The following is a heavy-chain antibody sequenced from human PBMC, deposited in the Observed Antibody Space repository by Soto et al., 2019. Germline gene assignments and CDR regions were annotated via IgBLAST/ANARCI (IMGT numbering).Heavy chain of an antibody. CDR3: ARDPSPYPSGWYGIDF. CDR2: MSYDGTNT. CDR1: GFMFSAYA. J-gene: IGHJ4*01. V-gene: IGHV3-30-3*01. Sequence: QMQLVESGGGVVQPGASLRLSCTASGFMFSAYAMLWVRQAPGKGLEWVAAMSYDGTNTYYADSLKGRFTISRDNSKNTLFLQMSSLTADDSAVYYCARDPSPYPSGWYGIDFWGLGTLVTVSS. D-gene: IGHD6-19*01.